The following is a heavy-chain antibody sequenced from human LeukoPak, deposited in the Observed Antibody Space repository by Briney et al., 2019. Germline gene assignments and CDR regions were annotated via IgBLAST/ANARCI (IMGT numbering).Heavy chain of an antibody. CDR1: GGSFSGYY. CDR2: INHSGST. CDR3: ASLPVAAFSGAAY. D-gene: IGHD2-15*01. J-gene: IGHJ4*02. V-gene: IGHV4-34*01. Sequence: PSETLSLTCAVYGGSFSGYYWSWIRQPPGKGLEWIGEINHSGSTNYNPSLKSRVTISVDTSKNQFSLKLSSVTPADTAVYYCASLPVAAFSGAAYWGQGTLVTVSS.